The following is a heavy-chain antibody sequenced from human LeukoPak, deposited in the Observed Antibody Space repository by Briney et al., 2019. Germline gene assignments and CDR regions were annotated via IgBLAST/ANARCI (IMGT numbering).Heavy chain of an antibody. CDR1: GYTFTSNA. D-gene: IGHD6-13*01. J-gene: IGHJ4*02. CDR3: ARYSSSWYVGYFDY. CDR2: ISAYSGNT. V-gene: IGHV1-18*01. Sequence: ASVKVSCKTSGYTFTSNAISWLRRAPGQGLEWMGWISAYSGNTNYAQKFQGRVTMTTDTSTSTAYMELRSLRSDDTAVYYCARYSSSWYVGYFDYWGQGTLVTVSS.